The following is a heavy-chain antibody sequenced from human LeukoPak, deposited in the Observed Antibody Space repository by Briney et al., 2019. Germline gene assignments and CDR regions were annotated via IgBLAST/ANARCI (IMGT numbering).Heavy chain of an antibody. V-gene: IGHV5-51*01. CDR3: ARRGSCSSTSCSKWFDP. J-gene: IGHJ5*02. CDR2: IYPGDSDT. Sequence: GESLKISCKGSGYSFTSYWIGWVRQMPGKGLEWMGIIYPGDSDTRYSPSFQGQVTISADKSISTAYLQWSSLKASDTAMYYCARRGSCSSTSCSKWFDPWGRGTLVTVSS. D-gene: IGHD2-2*01. CDR1: GYSFTSYW.